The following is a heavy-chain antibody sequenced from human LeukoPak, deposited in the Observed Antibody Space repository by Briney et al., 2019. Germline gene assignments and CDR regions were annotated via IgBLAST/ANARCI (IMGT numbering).Heavy chain of an antibody. CDR1: GYTFTGYY. J-gene: IGHJ6*03. Sequence: ASVKVSCKASGYTFTGYYMHWVRQAPGQGLEWMGWINPNSGGTNYAQKFQGRVTMTRDTSISTAYMELSRLRSDDTAVYYCARGPPPIMVRGVIRYYYYMDVWGKGTTVTISS. D-gene: IGHD3-10*01. CDR2: INPNSGGT. CDR3: ARGPPPIMVRGVIRYYYYMDV. V-gene: IGHV1-2*02.